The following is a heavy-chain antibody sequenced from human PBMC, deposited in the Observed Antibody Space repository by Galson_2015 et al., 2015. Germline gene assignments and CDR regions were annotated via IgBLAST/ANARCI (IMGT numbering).Heavy chain of an antibody. Sequence: SLRLSCAASGFTFSIYPMDWVRQAPGKGLEWVSSISSSSIIYYADSVKGRFTISRDNARNSLSLQMNSLRDADTAVYYCARRWGDSRGLYFDYWGQGTLVTVSS. V-gene: IGHV3-48*02. CDR2: ISSSSII. CDR3: ARRWGDSRGLYFDY. CDR1: GFTFSIYP. J-gene: IGHJ4*02. D-gene: IGHD6-13*01.